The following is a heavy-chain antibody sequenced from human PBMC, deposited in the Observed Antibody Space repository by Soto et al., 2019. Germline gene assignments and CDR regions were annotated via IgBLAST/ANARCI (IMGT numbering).Heavy chain of an antibody. CDR2: IYYSGST. CDR3: ARQVRAAGWFDP. Sequence: SETLSLTCTVSGGSISSSSYYWGWIRQPPGKGLEWIGSIYYSGSTYYNPSLKSRVTISVDTSKNQFSLKLSSVTAADTAVYYCARQVRAAGWFDPWGQGTLVTVSS. CDR1: GGSISSSSYY. V-gene: IGHV4-39*01. D-gene: IGHD6-13*01. J-gene: IGHJ5*02.